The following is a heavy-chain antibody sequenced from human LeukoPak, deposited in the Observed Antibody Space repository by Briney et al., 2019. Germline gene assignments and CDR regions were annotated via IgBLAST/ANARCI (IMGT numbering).Heavy chain of an antibody. J-gene: IGHJ4*02. D-gene: IGHD7-27*01. CDR2: IYYTGT. Sequence: SETLSLTCPVSGGSISSYYWTWIRQSPGKGLEWIGYIYYTGTSYNPSLKSRVTISADTSKNQFSLKLISVTAADTAVYYCASRKLGNDYWGQGTLVTVSS. CDR3: ASRKLGNDY. CDR1: GGSISSYY. V-gene: IGHV4-59*01.